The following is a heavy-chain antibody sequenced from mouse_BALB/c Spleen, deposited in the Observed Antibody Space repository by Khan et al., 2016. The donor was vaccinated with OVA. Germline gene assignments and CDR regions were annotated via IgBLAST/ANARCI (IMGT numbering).Heavy chain of an antibody. CDR2: ISSGGHYT. V-gene: IGHV5-6*01. J-gene: IGHJ4*01. CDR1: GFTFSSYG. D-gene: IGHD1-1*01. CDR3: ASSITTSEGDYYAMDY. Sequence: EVQLVESGGDLVNPGGSLKLSCAASGFTFSSYGMSWVRQTPDKRLEWVATISSGGHYTYCPDSVRGRFTISRDNAKNTLYLQMSSLKSEDTAMYYCASSITTSEGDYYAMDYWGQGTSVTVSS.